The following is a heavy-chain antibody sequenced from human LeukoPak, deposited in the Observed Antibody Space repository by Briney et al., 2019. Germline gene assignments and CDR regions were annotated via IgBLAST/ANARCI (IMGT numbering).Heavy chain of an antibody. V-gene: IGHV3-21*01. CDR3: ARDFSSVFY. CDR2: ISSSSSYI. Sequence: EWVSSISSSSSYIYYADSVKGRFTISRDNAKNSLYLQMNSLIAEDTAVYYCARDFSSVFYWGQGTLVTVSS. J-gene: IGHJ4*02. D-gene: IGHD2/OR15-2a*01.